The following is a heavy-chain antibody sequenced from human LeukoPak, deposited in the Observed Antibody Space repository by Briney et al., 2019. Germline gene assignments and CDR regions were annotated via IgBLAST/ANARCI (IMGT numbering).Heavy chain of an antibody. CDR3: ARDLETYGYTSSWYSYFDY. J-gene: IGHJ4*02. D-gene: IGHD6-13*01. CDR2: ISSSSSYI. CDR1: GFTFSSYS. Sequence: GGSLRLSCAASGFTFSSYSMNWVRQAPGKGLEWVSSISSSSSYIYYADSVKGRFTISRDNSKNTLYLQMNSLRAEDTAVYYCARDLETYGYTSSWYSYFDYWGQGTLVTVSS. V-gene: IGHV3-21*01.